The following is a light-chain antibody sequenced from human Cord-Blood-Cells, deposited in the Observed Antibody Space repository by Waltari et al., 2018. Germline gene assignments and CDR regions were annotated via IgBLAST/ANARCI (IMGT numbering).Light chain of an antibody. CDR1: QSVSSN. J-gene: IGKJ1*01. V-gene: IGKV3-15*01. Sequence: EIVMTQSPATLSVSPGERATLSCRASQSVSSNLACYQQKPGQAPRLLINGASTRATEIPAMFSGSGSGTEFTLTISSLQSEDFAVYYCQQYNNWPRTFGQGTKVEIK. CDR2: GAS. CDR3: QQYNNWPRT.